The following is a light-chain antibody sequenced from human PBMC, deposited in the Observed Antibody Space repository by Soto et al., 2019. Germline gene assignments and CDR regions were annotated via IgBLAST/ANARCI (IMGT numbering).Light chain of an antibody. Sequence: ALTQPASVSGSPGQSITISCTGTSSDVGGYNLVSWYQQYPDKAPKLMIYEVNTRPSGVSNRFSGSKSGNTASLTISGLQAEDEADYYCSSYKSSSTLPYVFGTGTKLTVL. CDR2: EVN. CDR1: SSDVGGYNL. V-gene: IGLV2-14*01. CDR3: SSYKSSSTLPYV. J-gene: IGLJ1*01.